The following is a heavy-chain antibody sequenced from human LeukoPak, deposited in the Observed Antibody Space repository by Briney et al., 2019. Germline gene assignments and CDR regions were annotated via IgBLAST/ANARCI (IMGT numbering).Heavy chain of an antibody. CDR2: IDPSDSYT. V-gene: IGHV5-10-1*01. CDR3: ARKLSPLDY. CDR1: GYIITSYW. J-gene: IGHJ4*02. Sequence: GESLKISCKGSGYIITSYWISWVRQMPGKGLEWMGRIDPSDSYTNYNPSFQGHVTISVDKSINTAYLQWSSLKASDTAIYYCARKLSPLDYWGQGTLVTVSS. D-gene: IGHD5-18*01.